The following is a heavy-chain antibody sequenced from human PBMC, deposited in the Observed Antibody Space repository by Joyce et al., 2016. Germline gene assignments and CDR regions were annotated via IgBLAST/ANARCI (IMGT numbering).Heavy chain of an antibody. CDR1: GDSISSSTYY. CDR2: IYYSGRT. J-gene: IGHJ4*02. Sequence: QLQLQESGPGLVKPSETLSLTCTVSGDSISSSTYYWGWIRQPPGKGLEWIGSIYYSGRTYYNPSLKSRVTISVDTSKNQFSLKLTSVTAADTAVYFCARVGDYGSGSSEWGQGTLVTVSS. CDR3: ARVGDYGSGSSE. V-gene: IGHV4-39*07. D-gene: IGHD3-10*01.